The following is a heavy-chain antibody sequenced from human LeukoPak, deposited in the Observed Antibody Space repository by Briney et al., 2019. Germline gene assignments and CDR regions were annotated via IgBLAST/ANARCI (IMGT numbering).Heavy chain of an antibody. D-gene: IGHD1-7*01. J-gene: IGHJ4*02. CDR3: ATTPFNWNYVYFDY. CDR2: IYTSGST. Sequence: SETLSLTCTVSGGSISSYYWSWIRQSPGKGLEWIGYIYTSGSTNYNPSLKSRVTISVDTSKNQFSLKLSPVTAADTAVYYCATTPFNWNYVYFDYWGQGTLVTVSS. V-gene: IGHV4-4*09. CDR1: GGSISSYY.